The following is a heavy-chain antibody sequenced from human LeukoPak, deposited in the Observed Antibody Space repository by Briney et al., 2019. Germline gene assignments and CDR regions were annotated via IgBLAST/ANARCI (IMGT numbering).Heavy chain of an antibody. J-gene: IGHJ4*02. CDR1: GFTIRNYE. D-gene: IGHD3-10*01. Sequence: GGSLRLSCAASGFTIRNYEMNWVRQAPGKGLEWVSYISGSGSTIYYADSVKGRLTISRDNAKNSLYLQMNSLRAEDTAVYYCATYLYKTLDYWGQGTLVTVSS. CDR2: ISGSGSTI. V-gene: IGHV3-48*03. CDR3: ATYLYKTLDY.